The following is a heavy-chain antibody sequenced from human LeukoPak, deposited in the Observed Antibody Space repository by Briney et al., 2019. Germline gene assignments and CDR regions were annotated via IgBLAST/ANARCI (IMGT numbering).Heavy chain of an antibody. V-gene: IGHV4-39*07. CDR3: ARGGTYGDYVGY. D-gene: IGHD4-17*01. Sequence: SETLSLTCTVSGGSISSSSYYWGWIRQPPGKGLEWIGSIYYSGSTYYNPSLKSRVTISVDTSKNQFSLKLSSVTAADTAVYYCARGGTYGDYVGYWGQGTLVTVSS. CDR2: IYYSGST. CDR1: GGSISSSSYY. J-gene: IGHJ4*02.